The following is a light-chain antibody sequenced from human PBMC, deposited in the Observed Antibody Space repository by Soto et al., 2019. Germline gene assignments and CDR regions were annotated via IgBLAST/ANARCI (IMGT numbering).Light chain of an antibody. CDR2: AAS. V-gene: IGKV1D-12*01. CDR1: QGISSW. Sequence: DIQLTQSPSSLSSSVGARVTMPCRASQGISSWLAWYQRKPGRAPKLLIYAASRLQAGVPLRFSGSGSGTDFTLTISDLQPEDFATYYCQQLNSFPLTFGQGTRLEIK. J-gene: IGKJ5*01. CDR3: QQLNSFPLT.